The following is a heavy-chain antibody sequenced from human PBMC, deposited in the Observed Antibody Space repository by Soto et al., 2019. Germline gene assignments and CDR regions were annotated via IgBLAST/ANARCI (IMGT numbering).Heavy chain of an antibody. CDR2: INHSGST. CDR1: GGSFSGYY. Sequence: QVQLQQWGAGLLKPTETLSLTCAVYGGSFSGYYWSWIRQPPGKGLEWIGEINHSGSTNYNPSLKSRVTISVDTSKNQFSLKLSSVTAADTAVYYCARGQGYCSSTSCSGKGNDYRGQGTLVTVSS. V-gene: IGHV4-34*01. D-gene: IGHD2-2*01. J-gene: IGHJ4*02. CDR3: ARGQGYCSSTSCSGKGNDY.